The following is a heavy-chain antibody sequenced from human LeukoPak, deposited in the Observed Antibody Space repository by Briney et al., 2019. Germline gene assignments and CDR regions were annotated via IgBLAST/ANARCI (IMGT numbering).Heavy chain of an antibody. CDR3: AKGLGYSDN. D-gene: IGHD2-15*01. CDR2: ISYDGSNK. V-gene: IGHV3-30*18. J-gene: IGHJ4*02. CDR1: GFTFSSYG. Sequence: PGASLRLSCAASGFTFSSYGMHWVRQAPGKGLEWVAVISYDGSNKYYADSVKGRFTISRDNSKNTLYLQMNSLRAEDTAVYYCAKGLGYSDNWGQGTLVTVYS.